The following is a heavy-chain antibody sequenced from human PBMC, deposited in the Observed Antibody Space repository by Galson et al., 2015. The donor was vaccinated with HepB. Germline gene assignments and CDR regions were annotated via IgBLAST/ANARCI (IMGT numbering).Heavy chain of an antibody. D-gene: IGHD2/OR15-2a*01. CDR2: INPNTGGT. CDR1: GYTFSGYY. V-gene: IGHV1-2*02. Sequence: SVKVSCKASGYTFSGYYIHWARQAPGQGLEWMGCINPNTGGTNYAQKSQGRVTLTRDTSVTSAYMEVSRLRSDDTAVYYCARGSMRWSLDYWGQGTPVTVSS. J-gene: IGHJ4*02. CDR3: ARGSMRWSLDY.